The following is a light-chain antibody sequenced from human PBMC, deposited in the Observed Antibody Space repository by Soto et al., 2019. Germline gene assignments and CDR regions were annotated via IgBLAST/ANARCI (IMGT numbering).Light chain of an antibody. Sequence: AIRMTQSPSSLSASTGDRVTITCRASQGISSYLAWYQQKPGKAPKLLIYAASTLQSGVPSRFSGSGSGTDFTLTISCLQSEDFATYHCQQYYSYPPLTFGGGTKVDIK. CDR1: QGISSY. J-gene: IGKJ4*01. V-gene: IGKV1-8*01. CDR2: AAS. CDR3: QQYYSYPPLT.